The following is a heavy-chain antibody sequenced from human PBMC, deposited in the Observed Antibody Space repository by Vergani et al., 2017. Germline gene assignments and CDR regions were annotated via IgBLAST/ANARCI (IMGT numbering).Heavy chain of an antibody. Sequence: QVQLQESGPGLVKPSETLSLTCTVSGGSISSYYWSWIRQPPGKGLEWIVYIYYSGSTNYNPSLKSLVTISVDTSKNQFSLKLSSVTAADTAVYYCASSSSRRYFDYWGQGTLVTVSS. J-gene: IGHJ4*02. V-gene: IGHV4-59*01. D-gene: IGHD6-6*01. CDR1: GGSISSYY. CDR3: ASSSSRRYFDY. CDR2: IYYSGST.